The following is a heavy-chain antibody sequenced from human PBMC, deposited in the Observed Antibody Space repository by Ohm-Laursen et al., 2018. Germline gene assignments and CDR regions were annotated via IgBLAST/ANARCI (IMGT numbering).Heavy chain of an antibody. V-gene: IGHV3-7*01. Sequence: GSLRLSCTASGFSFSSYWMNWVRQAPGKGLEWVANIKEDGSEKNYVDSVKGRFTISRDNGKNPLYLQMNSLRAENTAVYYCVKDAGGTYDYWGQGTLVTVSS. J-gene: IGHJ4*02. CDR1: GFSFSSYW. CDR3: VKDAGGTYDY. CDR2: IKEDGSEK.